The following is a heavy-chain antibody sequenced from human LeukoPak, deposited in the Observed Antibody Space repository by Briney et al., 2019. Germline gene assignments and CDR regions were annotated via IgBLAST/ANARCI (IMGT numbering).Heavy chain of an antibody. Sequence: KPGGSLRLSCVVCGLTLTDEYMMWISPARGKGGEWMSYIRTSSYTIYYADSVKGRFTISRDNATNSLYLQMTSLRLKDTAAYYCARYRRSPHSAYDWGHLDYWGQGNLVTVSS. J-gene: IGHJ4*02. D-gene: IGHD5-12*01. CDR3: ARYRRSPHSAYDWGHLDY. CDR1: GLTLTDEY. CDR2: IRTSSYTI. V-gene: IGHV3-11*01.